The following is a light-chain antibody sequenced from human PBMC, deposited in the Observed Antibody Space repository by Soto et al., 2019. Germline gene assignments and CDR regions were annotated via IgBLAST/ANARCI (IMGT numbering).Light chain of an antibody. J-gene: IGKJ1*01. CDR2: GAS. CDR3: QQYYKWPPKT. CDR1: QSVSGN. Sequence: EMVIGQSAATLSVSPVERATLCCRASQSVSGNLAWYQQKPGQAPRLLIHGASTRATGVPARFSGSGSETEFTLTISSLQSEDSAVYYCQQYYKWPPKTFGQGTKVDIK. V-gene: IGKV3-15*01.